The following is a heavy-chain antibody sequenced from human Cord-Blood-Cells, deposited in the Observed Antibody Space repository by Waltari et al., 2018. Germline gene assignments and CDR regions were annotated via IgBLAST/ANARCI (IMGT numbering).Heavy chain of an antibody. CDR1: GGTFSSYA. D-gene: IGHD6-6*01. V-gene: IGHV1-69*01. CDR2: IIPIFGTA. J-gene: IGHJ2*01. CDR3: ARLGGIAARGGWYFDL. Sequence: QVQLVQSGAEVKKPGSAVKVSCKASGGTFSSYAISWVRQAPGQGLEWMGGIIPIFGTANYAQKFQGRVTITADESTSTAYMELSSLRSEDTAVYYCARLGGIAARGGWYFDLWGRGTLVTVSS.